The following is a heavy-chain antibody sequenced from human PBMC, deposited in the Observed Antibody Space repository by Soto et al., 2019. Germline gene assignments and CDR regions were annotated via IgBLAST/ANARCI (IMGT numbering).Heavy chain of an antibody. CDR2: MNPNSGNT. V-gene: IGHV1-8*01. D-gene: IGHD3-9*01. CDR1: GYTFTSYD. J-gene: IGHJ6*03. CDR3: AIQGHSNYDILTGDYRYLETYYMDG. Sequence: ASVKVSCKASGYTFTSYDINWVRQATGQGLEWMGWMNPNSGNTGYAQKFQGRVTMTRNTSISTAYMELSSLRSEDTAVYYCAIQGHSNYDILTGDYRYLETYYMDGWGKGITVTVSS.